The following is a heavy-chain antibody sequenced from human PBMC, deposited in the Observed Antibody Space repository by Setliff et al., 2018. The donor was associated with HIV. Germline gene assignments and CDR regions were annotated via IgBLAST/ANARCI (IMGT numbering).Heavy chain of an antibody. CDR3: AKDSYAYGDRGPIFDY. CDR2: ISGSGGGT. V-gene: IGHV3-23*01. Sequence: PGGSLRLSCAATGFTLRNYAMSWVRQAPGKGLEGVSVISGSGGGTDYADAVKGRFTTSRNNSKGTVSLQMNSLRADDTAVYYCAKDSYAYGDRGPIFDYWGQGTPVTVSS. D-gene: IGHD4-17*01. J-gene: IGHJ4*02. CDR1: GFTLRNYA.